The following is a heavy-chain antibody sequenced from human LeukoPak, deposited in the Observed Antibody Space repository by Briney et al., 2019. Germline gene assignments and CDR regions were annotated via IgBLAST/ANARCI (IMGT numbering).Heavy chain of an antibody. V-gene: IGHV1-46*01. CDR3: ARDFRRDGYNYGLGY. CDR2: INPSGGST. D-gene: IGHD5-24*01. J-gene: IGHJ4*02. CDR1: GYTFTSYY. Sequence: ASVKVSCKASGYTFTSYYMHWVRQAPGQGLVWMGIINPSGGSTSYAQKFQGRVTMTRDTSTSTVYMELSSLRSEDTAVYYCARDFRRDGYNYGLGYWGQGTLVTVSS.